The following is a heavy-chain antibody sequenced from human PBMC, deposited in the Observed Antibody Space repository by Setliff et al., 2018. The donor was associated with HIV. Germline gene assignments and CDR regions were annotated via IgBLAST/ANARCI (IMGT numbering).Heavy chain of an antibody. D-gene: IGHD1-20*01. CDR2: INPSDGTT. CDR3: ARGYYNSGNYFEY. Sequence: ASAKVSCKASGYTFTSCFMHWVRQAPGQGLEYMGIINPSDGTTDYTQKFQGRVAITRDTSASTAYMELSSLGSEDTAVYYCARGYYNSGNYFEYWGQGTLVTVSS. CDR1: GYTFTSCF. V-gene: IGHV1-46*01. J-gene: IGHJ4*02.